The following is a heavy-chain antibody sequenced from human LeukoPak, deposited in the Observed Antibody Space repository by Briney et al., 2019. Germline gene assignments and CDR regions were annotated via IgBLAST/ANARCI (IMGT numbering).Heavy chain of an antibody. D-gene: IGHD2/OR15-2a*01. CDR3: ARGLSSSLDY. V-gene: IGHV4-34*01. J-gene: IGHJ4*02. Sequence: SETLSLTCAVYGGSFSGYYWSWIRQPPGKGLEWIGEINHSGSTNYNPSLKSRVIISVDTSKNQFSLKLSSVTAADTAVYYCARGLSSSLDYWGQGTLVTVSS. CDR2: INHSGST. CDR1: GGSFSGYY.